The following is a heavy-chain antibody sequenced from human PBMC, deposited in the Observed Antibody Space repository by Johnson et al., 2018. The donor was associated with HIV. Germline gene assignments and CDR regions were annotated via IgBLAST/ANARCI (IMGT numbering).Heavy chain of an antibody. Sequence: VQLVESGGGLVQPGRSLRLSCAAFGFTFDDYAMHWVRQATGKGLEWVSGISWNSGSIGYADSVKGRFTISRDNAKNSLYLKMDNLRTEDTAVYYCARDGGYSSPHDAFDIWGQGTMVTVSS. J-gene: IGHJ3*02. CDR3: ARDGGYSSPHDAFDI. V-gene: IGHV3-9*01. CDR1: GFTFDDYA. D-gene: IGHD6-13*01. CDR2: ISWNSGSI.